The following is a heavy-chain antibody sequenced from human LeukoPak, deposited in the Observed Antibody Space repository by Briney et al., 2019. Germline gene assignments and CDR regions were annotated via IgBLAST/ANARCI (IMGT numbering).Heavy chain of an antibody. Sequence: GGSLRLSCAASGFTFSSYGMHWVRQAPGKGLEWVAFIRYDGSNKYYADSVKGRFTISRDNSKNTLYLQMNSLRAEDTAVYYCAKIIVVVPAAIFDYYYYMDVWGKGTTVTVSS. CDR3: AKIIVVVPAAIFDYYYYMDV. V-gene: IGHV3-30*02. J-gene: IGHJ6*03. CDR2: IRYDGSNK. CDR1: GFTFSSYG. D-gene: IGHD2-2*01.